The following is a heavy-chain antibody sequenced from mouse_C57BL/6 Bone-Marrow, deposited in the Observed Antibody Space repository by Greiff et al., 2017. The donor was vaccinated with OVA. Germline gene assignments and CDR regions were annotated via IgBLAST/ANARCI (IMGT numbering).Heavy chain of an antibody. CDR2: IDPSDSYT. Sequence: VQLQQPGAELVMPGASVKLSCKASGYTFTSYWMHWVKQRPGQGLEWIGEIDPSDSYTNYNQKFKGKSTLTVDKSSSTAYMQLSSLTSEDSAVYYCARWGNSGYYYCDYWGQGTTLTVSS. V-gene: IGHV1-69*01. J-gene: IGHJ2*01. CDR3: ARWGNSGYYYCDY. D-gene: IGHD3-2*02. CDR1: GYTFTSYW.